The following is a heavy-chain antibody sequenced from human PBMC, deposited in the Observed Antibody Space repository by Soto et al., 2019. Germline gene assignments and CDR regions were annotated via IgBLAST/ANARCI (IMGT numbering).Heavy chain of an antibody. CDR1: GDSFKTFA. Sequence: QVQLVQSGAEVKKPGSSVKLSCKASGDSFKTFAVTWVRQAPGQGLEWMGGIIPNLDTPNYAQKFQGRVTIIADKSTSTPYMELSSLRSEDTAVYYCARPYYDSSGYYLWYFDYWGQGTLVTVSS. CDR2: IIPNLDTP. J-gene: IGHJ4*02. D-gene: IGHD3-22*01. CDR3: ARPYYDSSGYYLWYFDY. V-gene: IGHV1-69*06.